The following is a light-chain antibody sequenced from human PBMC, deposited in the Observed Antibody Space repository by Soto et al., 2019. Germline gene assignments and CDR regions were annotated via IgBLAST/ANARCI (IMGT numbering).Light chain of an antibody. J-gene: IGKJ1*01. V-gene: IGKV1-5*03. CDR2: KAS. Sequence: DIQMTQSPSTLSGSVGDRVTITCRASQTISSALAWYQQKPGKPPKLLIYKASTLQSGVPPRFSGSGSGTEFTLTISSLQPDDFATYYCQHYNSYSEAFGQGTKVDIK. CDR1: QTISSA. CDR3: QHYNSYSEA.